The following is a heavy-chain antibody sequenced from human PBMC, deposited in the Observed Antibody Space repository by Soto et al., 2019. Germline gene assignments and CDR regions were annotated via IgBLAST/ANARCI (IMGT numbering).Heavy chain of an antibody. D-gene: IGHD1-1*01. Sequence: SETLSLTCTVSGGSISSSSYYWGWIRQPPGKGLEWIGSIYYSGSTFYNPSLKSRVTISVDTSKNQFSLKLSSVTAADTAVYYCARHDWNGVDYWGQGTLVTVSS. CDR3: ARHDWNGVDY. CDR1: GGSISSSSYY. J-gene: IGHJ4*02. V-gene: IGHV4-39*01. CDR2: IYYSGST.